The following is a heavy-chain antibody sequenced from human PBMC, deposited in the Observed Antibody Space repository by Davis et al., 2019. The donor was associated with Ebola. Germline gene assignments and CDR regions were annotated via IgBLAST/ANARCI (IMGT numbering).Heavy chain of an antibody. CDR1: GFTVSSNY. J-gene: IGHJ3*02. D-gene: IGHD3-16*01. Sequence: PGGSLRLSCAASGFTVSSNYMSWVRQAPGKGLEWVSVIYSGGTTNFADSVKGRFTISRDNSKNTLYLQMNSLRAEDTAVYFCARGYGFHAFDIWGQGTMVTVSS. CDR3: ARGYGFHAFDI. V-gene: IGHV3-66*01. CDR2: IYSGGTT.